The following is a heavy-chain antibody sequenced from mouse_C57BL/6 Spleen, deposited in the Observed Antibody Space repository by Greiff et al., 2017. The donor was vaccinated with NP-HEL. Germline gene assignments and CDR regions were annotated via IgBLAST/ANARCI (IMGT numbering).Heavy chain of an antibody. CDR3: AREGKYDYDEDY. CDR2: IDPSDSET. Sequence: QVQLKQPGAELVRPGSSVKLSCKASGYTFTSYWMHWVKQRPIQGLEWIGNIDPSDSETHYNQKFKDKATLTVDKSSSTAYMQLSSLTSEDSAVYYCAREGKYDYDEDYWGQGTTLTVSS. V-gene: IGHV1-52*01. CDR1: GYTFTSYW. J-gene: IGHJ2*01. D-gene: IGHD2-4*01.